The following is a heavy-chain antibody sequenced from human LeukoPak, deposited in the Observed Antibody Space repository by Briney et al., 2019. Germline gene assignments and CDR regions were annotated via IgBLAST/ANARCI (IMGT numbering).Heavy chain of an antibody. CDR1: GYTFTSYG. Sequence: ASVKVSCKASGYTFTSYGISWVRQAPGQGLECMGWINPYNGNRNYAQKFQGRVTMTRDTSISTAYMELSRLRSDDTAVYYCARVWLAVAGYDYWGQGTLVTVSS. J-gene: IGHJ4*02. D-gene: IGHD6-19*01. CDR2: INPYNGNR. V-gene: IGHV1-18*01. CDR3: ARVWLAVAGYDY.